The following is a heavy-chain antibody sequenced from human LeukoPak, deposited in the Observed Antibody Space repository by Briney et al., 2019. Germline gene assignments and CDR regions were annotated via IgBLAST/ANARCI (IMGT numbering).Heavy chain of an antibody. J-gene: IGHJ4*02. V-gene: IGHV3-7*01. CDR1: GLTFSSYW. CDR3: AKVGAWELQRVFEN. Sequence: GGSLRLSCEVSGLTFSSYWMTWARHIPGKGLEWVANINRDGSEQHYVESVKGRFTISRDNGRNSLYLQMDSLRVDDTAVYYCAKVGAWELQRVFENWGQGTLVTVSS. CDR2: INRDGSEQ. D-gene: IGHD1-26*01.